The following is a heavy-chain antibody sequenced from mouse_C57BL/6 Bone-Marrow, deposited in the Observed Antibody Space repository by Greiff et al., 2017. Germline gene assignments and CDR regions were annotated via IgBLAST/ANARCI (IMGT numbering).Heavy chain of an antibody. CDR2: IWWDDDK. J-gene: IGHJ4*01. Sequence: VTLKVSGPGILQPSQTLSLTCSFSGFSLSTFGMGVGWIRQPSGQGLEWLAHIWWDDDKYYNPALKSRLTIPKDTSKNPVFRKIAKVDTADTATYYCAGVVGYYGSRNDCAMDYWGQGTSVTVSS. CDR3: AGVVGYYGSRNDCAMDY. V-gene: IGHV8-8*01. D-gene: IGHD1-1*01. CDR1: GFSLSTFGMG.